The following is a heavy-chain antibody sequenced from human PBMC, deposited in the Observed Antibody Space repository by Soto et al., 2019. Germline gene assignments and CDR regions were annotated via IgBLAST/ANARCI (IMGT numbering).Heavy chain of an antibody. CDR2: IRSKANSYAT. V-gene: IGHV3-73*01. D-gene: IGHD6-13*01. J-gene: IGHJ4*02. CDR1: GFTFSGSA. CDR3: TRHQRIAAAGKGYYFDY. Sequence: PGGSLRLSCAASGFTFSGSAMHWVRQASGKGLEWVGRIRSKANSYATAYAASVKGRFTISRDDSKNTAYLQMNSLKTEDTAVYYCTRHQRIAAAGKGYYFDYWGQGTLVTVSS.